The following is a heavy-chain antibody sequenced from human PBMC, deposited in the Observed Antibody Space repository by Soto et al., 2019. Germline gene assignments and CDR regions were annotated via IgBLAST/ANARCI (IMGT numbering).Heavy chain of an antibody. V-gene: IGHV2-5*02. J-gene: IGHJ4*02. Sequence: SGPTLVNPTQTLTLTRTFSGFSLSTSGVGVGWIRQPPGKALEWLALIYWDDDKRYSPSLKNRLTITKDTSKNQVVLTLTNMDPVDTATYYCAHNTLTAQSDYWGRGTLVTVSS. CDR2: IYWDDDK. CDR1: GFSLSTSGVG. CDR3: AHNTLTAQSDY. D-gene: IGHD3-16*01.